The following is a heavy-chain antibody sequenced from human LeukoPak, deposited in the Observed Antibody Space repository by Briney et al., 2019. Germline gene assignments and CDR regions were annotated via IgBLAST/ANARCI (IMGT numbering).Heavy chain of an antibody. CDR1: GGSISSSSYY. CDR3: ARGPRSGSFWVFDY. V-gene: IGHV4-39*07. J-gene: IGHJ4*02. Sequence: PSETLSLTCTVSGGSISSSSYYWGWIRQPPGKGLEWIGSIYYSGSTYYNPSLKSRVTISVDASKNQFSLQLNSVTPEDTAVYYCARGPRSGSFWVFDYWGQGTLVTVSS. CDR2: IYYSGST. D-gene: IGHD1-26*01.